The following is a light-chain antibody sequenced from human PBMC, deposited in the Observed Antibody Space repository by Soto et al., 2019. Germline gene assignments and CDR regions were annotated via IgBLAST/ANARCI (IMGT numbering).Light chain of an antibody. CDR2: GAS. V-gene: IGKV3-20*01. Sequence: DIVVTQSPGTLSLSPGERATLSCRASQSVSRSYLAWYQQKPAQAPSLLIDGASSSATGIPDRFSGSGSGTDFTLTISRLDPEDVAVYYWQQYGGSPFTFGQGTKVEIK. CDR1: QSVSRSY. CDR3: QQYGGSPFT. J-gene: IGKJ1*01.